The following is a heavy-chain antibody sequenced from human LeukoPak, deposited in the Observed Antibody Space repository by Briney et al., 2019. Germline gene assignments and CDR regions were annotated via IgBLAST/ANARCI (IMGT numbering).Heavy chain of an antibody. CDR2: IYHSGSA. D-gene: IGHD1-26*01. V-gene: IGHV4-38-2*02. CDR3: ARMQDILGAAFY. J-gene: IGHJ3*01. CDR1: GYSIRSGYY. Sequence: PSETLSLTCTVSGYSIRSGYYWGWIRQPPGKGLKWIATIYHSGSAYYNPSLKSRVTISVDTSKNQFSLKLSSVTAADTAVYYCARMQDILGAAFYWGQGTMVTVSS.